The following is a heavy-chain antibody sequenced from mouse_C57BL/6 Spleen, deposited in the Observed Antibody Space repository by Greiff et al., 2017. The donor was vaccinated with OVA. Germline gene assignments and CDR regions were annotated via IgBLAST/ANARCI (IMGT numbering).Heavy chain of an antibody. CDR1: GYTFTDYY. Sequence: EVQLQQSGPELVKPGASVKISCKASGYTFTDYYMNWVKQSHGKSLEWIGDINPNNGGTSYNQKFKGKATLTVDKSSSTAYMELRSLTSEDSAVSYCARWALLRSDWYVDVWGTGTTVTVSS. D-gene: IGHD2-12*01. CDR2: INPNNGGT. J-gene: IGHJ1*03. CDR3: ARWALLRSDWYVDV. V-gene: IGHV1-26*01.